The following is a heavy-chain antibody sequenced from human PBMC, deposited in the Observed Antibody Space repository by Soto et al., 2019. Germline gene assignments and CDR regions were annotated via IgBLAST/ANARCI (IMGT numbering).Heavy chain of an antibody. CDR2: IWYDGSNK. CDR3: ARDPRVAAAGTDYFDY. Sequence: VQLVESGGGVVQPGRSLRLSCAASGFTFSSYGMHWVRQAPGKGLEWVAVIWYDGSNKYYADSVKGRFTISRDNSKNTLYLQMNSLRAEDTAVYYCARDPRVAAAGTDYFDYWGQGTLVTVSS. CDR1: GFTFSSYG. J-gene: IGHJ4*02. D-gene: IGHD6-13*01. V-gene: IGHV3-33*01.